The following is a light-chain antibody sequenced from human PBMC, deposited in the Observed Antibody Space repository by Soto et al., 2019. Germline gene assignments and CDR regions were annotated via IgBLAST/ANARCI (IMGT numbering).Light chain of an antibody. CDR1: SSNFGAGYD. Sequence: QSVLTQPPSVSGAPGQRGTISYTGTSSNFGAGYDVHWYQQLPGTAPKLLIYGNNKRPSGVPDRFSGSKSGTSASLAITGLQAEDEADYYCQSYDSSLRGAVFGGGTQLTVL. V-gene: IGLV1-40*01. CDR3: QSYDSSLRGAV. CDR2: GNN. J-gene: IGLJ7*01.